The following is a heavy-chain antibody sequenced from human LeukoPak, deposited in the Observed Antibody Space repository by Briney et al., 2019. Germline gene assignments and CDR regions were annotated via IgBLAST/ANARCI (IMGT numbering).Heavy chain of an antibody. Sequence: SVKVSCKASGGTFSSYAISWVRQAPGQGPEWMGRIIPILGIANYAQKFQGRVTITADKSTSTAYMELSSLRSEDTAVYYCARGTSGYSSSYFDYWGQGTLVTVSS. CDR2: IIPILGIA. CDR1: GGTFSSYA. V-gene: IGHV1-69*04. CDR3: ARGTSGYSSSYFDY. J-gene: IGHJ4*02. D-gene: IGHD6-13*01.